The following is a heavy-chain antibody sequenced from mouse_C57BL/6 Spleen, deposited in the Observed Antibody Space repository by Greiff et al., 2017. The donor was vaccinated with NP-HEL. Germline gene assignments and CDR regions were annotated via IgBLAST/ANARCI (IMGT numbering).Heavy chain of an antibody. J-gene: IGHJ1*03. CDR1: GFSLTSYG. CDR3: AREDYGNYRWYFDV. Sequence: QVQLQQSGPGLVQPSQSLSITCTVSGFSLTSYGVHWVRQSPGKGLEWLGVIWSGGSTDYNAAFRSSSHRASISKDNSQSQVFFKMNSLQADDTAIYYCAREDYGNYRWYFDVWGTGTTVTVSS. V-gene: IGHV2-2*01. D-gene: IGHD2-1*01. CDR2: IWSGGST.